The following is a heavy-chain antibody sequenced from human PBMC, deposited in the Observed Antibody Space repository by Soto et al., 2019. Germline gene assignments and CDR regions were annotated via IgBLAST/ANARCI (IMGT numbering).Heavy chain of an antibody. CDR2: IIPIFGTA. Sequence: GGSVKVSCKASGGTFSSYAISWVRQAPGQGLEWMGGIIPIFGTANYAQKFQGRVTITADESTSTAYMELSSLRSEDTAVYYCAKSIAAAGTYYYGMDVWGQGTTVTVSS. V-gene: IGHV1-69*13. D-gene: IGHD6-13*01. CDR1: GGTFSSYA. J-gene: IGHJ6*02. CDR3: AKSIAAAGTYYYGMDV.